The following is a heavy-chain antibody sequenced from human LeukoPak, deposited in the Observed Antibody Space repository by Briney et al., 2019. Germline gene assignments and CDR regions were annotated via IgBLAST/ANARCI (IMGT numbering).Heavy chain of an antibody. CDR3: ATEVTSIVPDY. J-gene: IGHJ4*02. CDR1: GHTLSELP. CDR2: FDPVNDER. V-gene: IGHV1-24*01. D-gene: IGHD2-21*02. Sequence: ASVKVSCKVSGHTLSELPMYWVRQAPGEGLEWMGGFDPVNDERIYAQKFRGRVTMTEDTSTNTAYMELSSLRSDDTAVYYCATEVTSIVPDYWGQGTLVTVSS.